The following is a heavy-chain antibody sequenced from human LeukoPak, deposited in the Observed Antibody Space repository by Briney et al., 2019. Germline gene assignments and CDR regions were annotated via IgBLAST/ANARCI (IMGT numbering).Heavy chain of an antibody. CDR2: IYYSGST. Sequence: SETLSLTCTVSGGSISSSSYYWGWIRQPPGKGLEWLGSIYYSGSTYYNPSLKSRVTISVDTSKNQFSLKLSSVTAADTAVYYCARRGIQLWLGWFDPWGQGTLVTVSS. CDR1: GGSISSSSYY. J-gene: IGHJ5*02. CDR3: ARRGIQLWLGWFDP. V-gene: IGHV4-39*01. D-gene: IGHD5-18*01.